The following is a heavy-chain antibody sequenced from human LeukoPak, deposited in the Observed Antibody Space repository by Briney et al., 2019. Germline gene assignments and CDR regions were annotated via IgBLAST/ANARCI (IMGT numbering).Heavy chain of an antibody. J-gene: IGHJ4*02. Sequence: PGESLKISLQGSGYSFTSYWIGWVHQLPGKGLEWMGIIDTGDSDTRYSPSFHGPVTISADKSISTAYLQWSSLKASDTAMYYGARRDGGGSDWYWGQGTLVTVSS. CDR3: ARRDGGGSDWY. V-gene: IGHV5-51*07. CDR1: GYSFTSYW. CDR2: IDTGDSDT. D-gene: IGHD1-26*01.